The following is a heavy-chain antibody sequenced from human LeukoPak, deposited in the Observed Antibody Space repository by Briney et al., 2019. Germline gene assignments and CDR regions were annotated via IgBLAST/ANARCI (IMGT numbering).Heavy chain of an antibody. D-gene: IGHD2/OR15-2a*01. V-gene: IGHV1-2*02. CDR2: INPNGGDT. CDR3: ARDTSVNTFDY. CDR1: GYTFTGSY. Sequence: ASVTVSCKASGYTFTGSYIHWVRQAPGQGLEWMGWINPNGGDTRYVQKFQGRVTMTRDTSISTAYMELIRLRSDDAAVYYCARDTSVNTFDYWGQGTLGTVSA. J-gene: IGHJ4*02.